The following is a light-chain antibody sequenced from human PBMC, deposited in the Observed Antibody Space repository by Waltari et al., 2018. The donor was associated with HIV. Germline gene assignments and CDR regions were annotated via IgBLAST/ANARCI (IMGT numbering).Light chain of an antibody. J-gene: IGLJ1*01. CDR2: DNE. Sequence: QSVLTQPPSVSAAPGQKVTISCSGSSSNIGDNYVSWYQQLPGSAPKLLIYDNEKRPSGIPDRFSGAKSGTSASLGITGLQTGDEAHYYCGTWDSSLNGYYVFGTGTKVTVL. CDR1: SSNIGDNY. CDR3: GTWDSSLNGYYV. V-gene: IGLV1-51*01.